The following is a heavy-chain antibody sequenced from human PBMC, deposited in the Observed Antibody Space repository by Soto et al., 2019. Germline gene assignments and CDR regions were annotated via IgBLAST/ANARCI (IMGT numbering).Heavy chain of an antibody. CDR1: GFTFSSYG. CDR2: ISYDASNT. J-gene: IGHJ4*01. Sequence: GGSLRLSCAASGFTFSSYGIHWVRQAPGKGLEWVAVISYDASNTHYADSVKGRFTISRDNSKNTLYLQMNSLRPDDTAVYYCAKDLGIVAIRFTYFDYWGQGILVTVSS. V-gene: IGHV3-30*18. CDR3: AKDLGIVAIRFTYFDY. D-gene: IGHD1-26*01.